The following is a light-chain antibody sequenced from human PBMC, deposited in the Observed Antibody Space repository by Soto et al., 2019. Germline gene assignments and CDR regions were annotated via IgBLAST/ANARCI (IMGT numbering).Light chain of an antibody. J-gene: IGKJ5*01. CDR1: QTVSSY. CDR2: GAS. Sequence: ENVLTQSPGTLSLSPGERATLSCRASQTVSSYLTWYQQRPGQAPRLFIYGASKRATGIPDRFSGSGSGTDFTLTISRLEPEDFALYSCQQYGTSPITFGQGTRLEIK. CDR3: QQYGTSPIT. V-gene: IGKV3-20*01.